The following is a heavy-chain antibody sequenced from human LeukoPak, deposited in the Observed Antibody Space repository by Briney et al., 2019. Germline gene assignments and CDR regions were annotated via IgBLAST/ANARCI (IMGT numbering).Heavy chain of an antibody. Sequence: SVKVSCKASGGTFSSYAISWVRQAPGQGLEWMGRIIPILGIANYAQKFQGRVTITADKSTSTAYMELSSLRSDDTAVYYCARSSGYGPLDYWGQGTLVTVSS. D-gene: IGHD3-22*01. CDR3: ARSSGYGPLDY. CDR2: IIPILGIA. CDR1: GGTFSSYA. J-gene: IGHJ4*02. V-gene: IGHV1-69*04.